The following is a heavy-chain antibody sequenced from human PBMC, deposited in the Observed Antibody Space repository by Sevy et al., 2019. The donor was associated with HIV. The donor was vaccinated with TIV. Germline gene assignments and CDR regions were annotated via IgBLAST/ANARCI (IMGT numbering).Heavy chain of an antibody. D-gene: IGHD6-13*01. CDR1: GFTFSSYW. CDR2: IKQDGSEK. J-gene: IGHJ6*03. CDR3: ARDFVAAAGTYYYYMDV. V-gene: IGHV3-7*03. Sequence: GGSLRLSCAASGFTFSSYWMSWVRQAPGKGLEWVANIKQDGSEKYYVDSVKGRFTISRDNAKNSLYLQMNSLRAEDTAVYYCARDFVAAAGTYYYYMDVWGKGTTVTVS.